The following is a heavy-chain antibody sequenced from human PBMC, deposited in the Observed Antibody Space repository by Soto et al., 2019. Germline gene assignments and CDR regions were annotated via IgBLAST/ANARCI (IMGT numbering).Heavy chain of an antibody. D-gene: IGHD3-16*02. CDR3: ARGGYDYIWGSYRSLLY. CDR1: GFTFSSYS. J-gene: IGHJ4*02. V-gene: IGHV3-21*01. Sequence: GGSLRLSCAASGFTFSSYSMNWVRQAPGKGLEWVSSISSSSSYIYYADSVKGRFTISRDNAKNSLYLQMNSLRAEDTAVYYCARGGYDYIWGSYRSLLYWGQGTLVTVSS. CDR2: ISSSSSYI.